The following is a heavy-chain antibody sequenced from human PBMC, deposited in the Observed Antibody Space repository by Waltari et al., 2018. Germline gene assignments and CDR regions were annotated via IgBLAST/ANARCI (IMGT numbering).Heavy chain of an antibody. Sequence: QVQLVQSGAEVKKPGSSVKVSCKASGGTFSSYAINWVRQAPGQGLGWMGGIIPIFGTANYAQKFQGRVTITADESTSTAYMELSSLRSEDTAVYYCARTDYVWGSYRYSNWFDPWGQGTLVTVSS. CDR3: ARTDYVWGSYRYSNWFDP. V-gene: IGHV1-69*12. D-gene: IGHD3-16*02. CDR2: IIPIFGTA. CDR1: GGTFSSYA. J-gene: IGHJ5*02.